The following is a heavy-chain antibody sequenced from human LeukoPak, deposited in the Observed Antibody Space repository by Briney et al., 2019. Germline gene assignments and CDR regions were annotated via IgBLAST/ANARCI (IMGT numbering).Heavy chain of an antibody. Sequence: GASVKVSCKASGYTFTGAYMHWVRQAPGQGLEWMGWINPNSGGTQFAQKFQGRVIMTRDTSISTAYMELDRLRSDDTAVYYCARVLFNSGYDFWGQGTLVTVSS. CDR1: GYTFTGAY. J-gene: IGHJ4*02. D-gene: IGHD2-21*01. CDR3: ARVLFNSGYDF. CDR2: INPNSGGT. V-gene: IGHV1-2*02.